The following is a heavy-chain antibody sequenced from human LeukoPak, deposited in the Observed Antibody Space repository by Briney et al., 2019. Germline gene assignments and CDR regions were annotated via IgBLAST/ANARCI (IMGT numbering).Heavy chain of an antibody. D-gene: IGHD6-19*01. Sequence: SQTLSLTCAISGDSVSSNSAAWNWIRQSPSRGLEWLGRTYYRSKWYNDYAVSVKSRITINPDTSKNQFSLQLNSVTPEDTAVYYCARDQLRWLVPDYYYYYYMDVWGKGTTVTVSS. CDR2: TYYRSKWYN. CDR1: GDSVSSNSAA. J-gene: IGHJ6*03. CDR3: ARDQLRWLVPDYYYYYYMDV. V-gene: IGHV6-1*01.